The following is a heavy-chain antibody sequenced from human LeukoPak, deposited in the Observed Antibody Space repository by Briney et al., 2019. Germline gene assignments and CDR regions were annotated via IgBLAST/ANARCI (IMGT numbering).Heavy chain of an antibody. V-gene: IGHV7-4-1*02. J-gene: IGHJ6*02. D-gene: IGHD3-3*01. Sequence: ASVKVSCKASGYTFTGYYMHWVRQAPGQGLEWMGWINTNTGNPTYAQGFTGRFVFSLDTSVSTAYLQISSLKAEDTAVYYCARALTIFGVVIHYYYGMDVWGQGTTVTVSS. CDR3: ARALTIFGVVIHYYYGMDV. CDR1: GYTFTGYY. CDR2: INTNTGNP.